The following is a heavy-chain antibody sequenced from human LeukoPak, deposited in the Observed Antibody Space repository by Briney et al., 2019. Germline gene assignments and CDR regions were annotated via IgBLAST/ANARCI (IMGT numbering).Heavy chain of an antibody. J-gene: IGHJ4*02. CDR3: AKAPQQWLPRGGDDY. V-gene: IGHV3-30*02. CDR2: IRSDGSNK. Sequence: PGGSLRLSCAASGFTFGSYGMHWVRQAPGKGLEWVTFIRSDGSNKYYADSVKGRFTISRDNSKNTLYLQMNTLIADDTAVYYCAKAPQQWLPRGGDDYWGQGTLVTVSS. CDR1: GFTFGSYG. D-gene: IGHD6-19*01.